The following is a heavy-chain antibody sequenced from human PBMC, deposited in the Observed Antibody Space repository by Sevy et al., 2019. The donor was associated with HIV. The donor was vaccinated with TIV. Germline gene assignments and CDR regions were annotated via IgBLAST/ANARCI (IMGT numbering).Heavy chain of an antibody. CDR2: ISAYNGNT. CDR1: GYTFTSYG. D-gene: IGHD5-18*01. Sequence: ASVKVSCKASGYTFTSYGISWVRQAPGQGLEWMGWISAYNGNTNYAQKLQDRVTMTTDTSTSTAYMELRSLRSDDTAVYYCARDPHALRGYSYGPAPIDYWGQGTLVTVSS. CDR3: ARDPHALRGYSYGPAPIDY. V-gene: IGHV1-18*04. J-gene: IGHJ4*02.